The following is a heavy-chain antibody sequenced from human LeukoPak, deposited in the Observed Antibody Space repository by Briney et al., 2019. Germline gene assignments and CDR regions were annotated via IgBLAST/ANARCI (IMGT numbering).Heavy chain of an antibody. J-gene: IGHJ6*02. CDR3: ARDRGPGAYYYYGMDV. D-gene: IGHD4/OR15-4a*01. V-gene: IGHV4-30-4*01. CDR2: IYYSGST. CDR1: GGSISDYF. Sequence: ASETLSLTCTVSGGSISDYFWSWIRQPPGKGLEWIGYIYYSGSTYYNPSLKSRVTISVDTSKNQFSLKLSSVTAADTAVYYCARDRGPGAYYYYGMDVWGQGTTVTVSS.